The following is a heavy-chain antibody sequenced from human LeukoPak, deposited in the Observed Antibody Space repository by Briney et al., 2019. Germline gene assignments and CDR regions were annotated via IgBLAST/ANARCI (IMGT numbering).Heavy chain of an antibody. V-gene: IGHV3-7*01. CDR1: GFTFSSYW. CDR2: IKQDGSEK. Sequence: GGSLRLSCAASGFTFSSYWMSWVRQAPGKGLEWVANIKQDGSEKYYEDSVKGRFTISRDNAKNSLYLQMNSLRAEDTAVYYCARDGYNSLNYGMDVWGQGTTVTVSS. D-gene: IGHD5-12*01. CDR3: ARDGYNSLNYGMDV. J-gene: IGHJ6*02.